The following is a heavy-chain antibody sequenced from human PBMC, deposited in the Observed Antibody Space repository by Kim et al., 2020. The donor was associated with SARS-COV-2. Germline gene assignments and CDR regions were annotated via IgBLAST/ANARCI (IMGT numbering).Heavy chain of an antibody. D-gene: IGHD5-12*01. J-gene: IGHJ4*02. V-gene: IGHV1-18*01. Sequence: AHKLQGRVTMTTDTSTSTAYMELRSLGSDDTAVYYCARDGAEGWLRYDYWGQGTLVTVSS. CDR3: ARDGAEGWLRYDY.